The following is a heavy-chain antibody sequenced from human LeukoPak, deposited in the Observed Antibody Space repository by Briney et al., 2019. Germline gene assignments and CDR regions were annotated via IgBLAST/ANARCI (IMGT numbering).Heavy chain of an antibody. CDR1: GITFSSYD. D-gene: IGHD4-23*01. V-gene: IGHV3-23*01. Sequence: GGSLRLSCAASGITFSSYDMSWVRQAPGKGLEWVSGISGSAYSTYYADSVKGRFTISRDNSKNTLYLQMNSLRAEDTAVYYCANPGGNLPFDYWGQGTLVTVSS. CDR2: ISGSAYST. CDR3: ANPGGNLPFDY. J-gene: IGHJ4*02.